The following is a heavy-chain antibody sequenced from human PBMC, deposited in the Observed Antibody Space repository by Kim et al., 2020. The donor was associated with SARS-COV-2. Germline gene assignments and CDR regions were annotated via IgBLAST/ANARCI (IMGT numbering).Heavy chain of an antibody. V-gene: IGHV3-11*06. CDR3: ARVDIAVAGLLDY. J-gene: IGHJ4*02. D-gene: IGHD6-19*01. Sequence: CEDSVKCRFTISRDNAKNALYLQMSSLRAEDTAVYYCARVDIAVAGLLDYWGQGTLVTVSS.